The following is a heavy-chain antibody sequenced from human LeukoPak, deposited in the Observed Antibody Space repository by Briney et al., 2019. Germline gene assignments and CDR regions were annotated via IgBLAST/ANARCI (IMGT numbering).Heavy chain of an antibody. V-gene: IGHV6-1*01. CDR1: GDSVSNNRAA. CDR2: TYYRSKWYN. CDR3: ARDLDGFEY. Sequence: SQTLSLTCAISGDSVSNNRAAWNWIRQSSSRGLEWLGRTYYRSKWYNDYAVSVQSRITINADTSKNQFSLQLNSVIPEDTAAYYCARDLDGFEYWGQGTLVTVSS. J-gene: IGHJ4*02.